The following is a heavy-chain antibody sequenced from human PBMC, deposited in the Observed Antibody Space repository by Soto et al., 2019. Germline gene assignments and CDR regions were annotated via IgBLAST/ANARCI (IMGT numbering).Heavy chain of an antibody. J-gene: IGHJ4*02. V-gene: IGHV3-23*01. CDR3: AKDRRGSYGSGVQGGY. Sequence: EVPLLESGGGLVQPGGSLRLSCAASGFTFSSYAMSWVRQAPGKGLEWVSAISGSGGSTYYADSVKGRFTISRDNSKQALYVQMNGLRDEDTGVYYWAKDRRGSYGSGVQGGYWGQGTLVTVSS. CDR2: ISGSGGST. D-gene: IGHD3-10*01. CDR1: GFTFSSYA.